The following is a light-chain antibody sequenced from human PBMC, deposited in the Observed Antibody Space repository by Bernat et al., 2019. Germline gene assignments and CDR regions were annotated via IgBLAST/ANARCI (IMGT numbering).Light chain of an antibody. CDR3: IAYTTDTTPV. CDR1: SSDLHNYNF. J-gene: IGLJ2*01. V-gene: IGLV2-14*03. CDR2: DVT. Sequence: QSALTQPASVSGSPGQSITISCTETSSDLHNYNFVSWYQQHPGKAPKLMIYDVTKRPSGVSYRFSVSKSGNTASLTISGLQADDEADYYCIAYTTDTTPVCGGGTKLTVL.